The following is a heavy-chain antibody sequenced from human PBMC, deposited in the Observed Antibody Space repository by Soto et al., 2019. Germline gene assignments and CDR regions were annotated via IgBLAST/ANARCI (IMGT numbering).Heavy chain of an antibody. CDR2: VNPIVSMS. V-gene: IGHV1-69*02. J-gene: IGHJ4*02. Sequence: QVQLVQSGAEVKRPGSSVKVSCKASGDTFNFYSINWVRQAPGLGLEWMGRVNPIVSMSNYAQKFQGRVTMTGDKSTRTAYMELSSVRSEDTAIYYCGSSYGSGYRAFDYWGQGALVTVSS. CDR3: GSSYGSGYRAFDY. CDR1: GDTFNFYS. D-gene: IGHD3-10*01.